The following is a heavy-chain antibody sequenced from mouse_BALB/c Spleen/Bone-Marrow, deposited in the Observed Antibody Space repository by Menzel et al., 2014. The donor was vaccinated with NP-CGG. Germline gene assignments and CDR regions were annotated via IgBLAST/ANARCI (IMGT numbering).Heavy chain of an antibody. V-gene: IGHV1-4*01. D-gene: IGHD2-14*01. Sequence: QVQLQQPGAELAKPGASVKMSCKASGYTFTSYRMHWVKQRPGQSLEWIGYINPSTGYTEYNQKFKDKATLTADKSSSTAYMQLSSLTSEDSAVYYCARHYRYYFDYWGQGTTLTVSS. J-gene: IGHJ2*01. CDR1: GYTFTSYR. CDR2: INPSTGYT. CDR3: ARHYRYYFDY.